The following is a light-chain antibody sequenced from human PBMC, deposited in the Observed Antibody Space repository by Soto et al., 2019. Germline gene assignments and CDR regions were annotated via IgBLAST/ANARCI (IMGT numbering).Light chain of an antibody. J-gene: IGKJ4*01. V-gene: IGKV3-11*01. CDR1: QSVSNY. Sequence: EIVLTQSPATLSLSPGEGATLSCRASQSVSNYLAWYQQKPGQAPRLLIFDASKRATGIPARFSGSGSGTDFTLTISSLEPEDFEVYYCQQRSNWPLTFGGGTKVDI. CDR3: QQRSNWPLT. CDR2: DAS.